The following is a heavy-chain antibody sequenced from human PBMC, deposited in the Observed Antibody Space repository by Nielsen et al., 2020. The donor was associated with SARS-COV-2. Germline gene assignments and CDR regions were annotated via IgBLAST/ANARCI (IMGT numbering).Heavy chain of an antibody. CDR2: ISYDGSNK. CDR3: ANGVGGNYYYGMDV. V-gene: IGHV3-30*18. J-gene: IGHJ6*02. Sequence: GESLKISCAASGFTFSSYGMHWVRQAPGKGLEWVAVISYDGSNKYYADSVKGRFTISRDNSKNTLYLQMNSLRAEDTAVYYCANGVGGNYYYGMDVWGQGTTVTVSS. CDR1: GFTFSSYG. D-gene: IGHD3-16*01.